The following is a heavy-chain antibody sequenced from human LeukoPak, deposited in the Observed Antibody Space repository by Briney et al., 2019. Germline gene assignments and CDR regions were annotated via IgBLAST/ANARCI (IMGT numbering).Heavy chain of an antibody. J-gene: IGHJ5*02. D-gene: IGHD2-15*01. Sequence: PSETLSLTCTVSGGSISTYYWSWIRQPPGKDLEWIGYIYYSGSTNYNPSLKSRVTISVDTSRNQFSLKLSSVTAADTAVYYCARGYCSGGSCRNFFDPWGQGTLVTVSS. CDR2: IYYSGST. CDR3: ARGYCSGGSCRNFFDP. CDR1: GGSISTYY. V-gene: IGHV4-59*01.